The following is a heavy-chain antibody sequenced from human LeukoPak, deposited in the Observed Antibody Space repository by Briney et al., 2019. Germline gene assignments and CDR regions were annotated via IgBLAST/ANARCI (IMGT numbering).Heavy chain of an antibody. Sequence: GGSLRLSCAASGFTFSSYEMNWVRQAPGKGLEWVSYISSSGSTIYYADSVKGRFTISRDNAKNSLYLQMNSLRAEDTAVYYCAGEGDSYNQDYWGQGTLVTISS. CDR3: AGEGDSYNQDY. J-gene: IGHJ4*02. CDR2: ISSSGSTI. CDR1: GFTFSSYE. D-gene: IGHD5-24*01. V-gene: IGHV3-48*03.